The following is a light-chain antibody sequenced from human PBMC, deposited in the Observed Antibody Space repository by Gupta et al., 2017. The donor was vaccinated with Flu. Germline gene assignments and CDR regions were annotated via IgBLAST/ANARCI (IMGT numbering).Light chain of an antibody. CDR2: EVS. J-gene: IGLJ2*01. Sequence: VTISCTGTSSDVGGYNYVSWYQQHPGEAPKLMIYEVSKRPSGVPDRFSGSKSGNTASLTVSGLQAEDEADYYCSSYAGSSSLGVFGGGIKLTVL. CDR3: SSYAGSSSLGV. V-gene: IGLV2-8*01. CDR1: SSDVGGYNY.